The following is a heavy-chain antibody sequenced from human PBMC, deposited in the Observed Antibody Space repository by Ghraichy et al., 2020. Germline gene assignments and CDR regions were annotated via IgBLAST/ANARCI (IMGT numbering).Heavy chain of an antibody. D-gene: IGHD3-3*01. V-gene: IGHV3-21*01. CDR1: GFTFSSYS. CDR3: AKDLPTGHYDFWSGFGESEDPFHI. Sequence: GGSLRLSCAASGFTFSSYSMNWVRQAPGKGLEWVSSISSSSSYIYYADSVKGRFTISRDNAKNSLYLQMNSLRAEDTAVYYCAKDLPTGHYDFWSGFGESEDPFHIWGQGTMATDSA. J-gene: IGHJ3*02. CDR2: ISSSSSYI.